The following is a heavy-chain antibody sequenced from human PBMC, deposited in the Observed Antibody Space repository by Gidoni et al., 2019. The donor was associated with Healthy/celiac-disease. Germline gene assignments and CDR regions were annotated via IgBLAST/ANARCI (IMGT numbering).Heavy chain of an antibody. J-gene: IGHJ6*02. D-gene: IGHD5-12*01. Sequence: EVQLVESGGGLVQPGGSLRLSCAASGFTVSSNYMSWVRQAPGKGLEWVSVIYSVGSTYYADSVKGRFTISRDNSKNTLYLQMNSLRAEDTAVYYCAISGSGYDLLYYGMDVWGQGTTVTVSS. V-gene: IGHV3-66*02. CDR2: IYSVGST. CDR1: GFTVSSNY. CDR3: AISGSGYDLLYYGMDV.